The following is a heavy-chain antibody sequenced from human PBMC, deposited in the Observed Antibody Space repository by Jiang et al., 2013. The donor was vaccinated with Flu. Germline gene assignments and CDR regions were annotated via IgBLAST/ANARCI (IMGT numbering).Heavy chain of an antibody. D-gene: IGHD5-18*01. CDR1: GYTFTKYA. Sequence: VQSGSELKKPGASVKVSCKASGYTFTKYALTWVRRAPGQGLEWMGWINTNAGNPTYAQGFTGRFVFSLDTSVSTASLEISSLKAEDTAVYYCVRRNGVGGYGYGIGYNYGIDVWGQGTTVTVSS. CDR3: VRRNGVGGYGYGIGYNYGIDV. V-gene: IGHV7-4-1*02. J-gene: IGHJ6*02. CDR2: INTNAGNP.